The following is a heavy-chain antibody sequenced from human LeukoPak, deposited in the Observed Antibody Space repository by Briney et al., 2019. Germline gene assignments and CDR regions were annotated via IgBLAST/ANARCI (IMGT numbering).Heavy chain of an antibody. V-gene: IGHV3-7*01. CDR2: IMQDGSEK. J-gene: IGHJ4*02. CDR1: GFTFSSYW. D-gene: IGHD3-3*01. Sequence: PGGSLRLSCAASGFTFSSYWMSWVRQAPGKGLEWVANIMQDGSEKYYVDSVKGRFTISRDNAKNSLYLQMNRLRVEDTAVYYCTRDFGRSSYYFDFWGQGTLVTVSS. CDR3: TRDFGRSSYYFDF.